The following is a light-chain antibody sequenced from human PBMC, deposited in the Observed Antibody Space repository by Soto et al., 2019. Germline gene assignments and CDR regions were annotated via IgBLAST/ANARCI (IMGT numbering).Light chain of an antibody. CDR2: GAS. J-gene: IGKJ1*01. CDR1: QSVSSN. V-gene: IGKV3D-15*01. Sequence: EIVMTQSPATLSVSPGERVTLSCRASQSVSSNLAWYQQKPGQSPRLLIYGASTRATGIPARFSGSGSGTEFTLTISSLQSEDFVVYYCQQYNNWPPWTFGQGTKVDIK. CDR3: QQYNNWPPWT.